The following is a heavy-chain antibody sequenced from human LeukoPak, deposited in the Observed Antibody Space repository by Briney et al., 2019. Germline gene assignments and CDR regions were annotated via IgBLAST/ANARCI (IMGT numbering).Heavy chain of an antibody. J-gene: IGHJ4*02. D-gene: IGHD2-21*02. Sequence: GASVKVSCKASGYTFTGYYMHWVRQAPGQGLEWMGWINPNSGGTNYAQKFQGRVTITRDTSISTAYMELSRLRSDDTAVYYCARDGDHIVVVTAFDYWGQGTLVTVSS. V-gene: IGHV1-2*02. CDR3: ARDGDHIVVVTAFDY. CDR1: GYTFTGYY. CDR2: INPNSGGT.